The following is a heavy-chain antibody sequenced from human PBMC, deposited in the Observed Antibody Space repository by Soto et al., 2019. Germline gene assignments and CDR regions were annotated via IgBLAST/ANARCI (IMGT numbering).Heavy chain of an antibody. CDR1: GYTFTSYY. CDR3: ARDQNSSSWYYYYYYGMDV. CDR2: INPSGGST. J-gene: IGHJ6*02. Sequence: ASVKVSCKASGYTFTSYYMHCVRQAPGQGLEWMGIINPSGGSTSYAQKFQGRVTMTRDTSTSTVYMELSSLRSEDTAVYYCARDQNSSSWYYYYYYGMDVWGQGTTVTVSS. D-gene: IGHD6-13*01. V-gene: IGHV1-46*01.